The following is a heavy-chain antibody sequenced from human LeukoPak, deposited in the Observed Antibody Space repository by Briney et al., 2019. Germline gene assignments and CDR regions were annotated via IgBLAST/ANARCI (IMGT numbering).Heavy chain of an antibody. CDR1: GGSISSYY. J-gene: IGHJ3*02. D-gene: IGHD3-22*01. V-gene: IGHV4-4*07. Sequence: TASETLSLTCTVSGGSISSYYWSWVRQPAGKGLEWIGRIYTSGSTNYNPSLKSRVTMSVDTSKNQFSLKLSSVTAADTAVYYCARETYYYDSSGYDDAFDIWGQGTMVTVSS. CDR2: IYTSGST. CDR3: ARETYYYDSSGYDDAFDI.